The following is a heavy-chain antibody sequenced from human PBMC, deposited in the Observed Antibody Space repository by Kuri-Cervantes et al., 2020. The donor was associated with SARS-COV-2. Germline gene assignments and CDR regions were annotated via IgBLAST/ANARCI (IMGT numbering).Heavy chain of an antibody. V-gene: IGHV3-33*06. J-gene: IGHJ6*03. CDR1: GFTFSSYG. CDR2: IWYDGSNK. D-gene: IGHD6-6*01. Sequence: GGSLRLSCAASGFTFSSYGMHWVRQAPGKRLEWVAVIWYDGSNKYYADSVEGRFTISRDNSKNTLYLQMNSLRAEDTAVYYCAKAMLRIAARYYYYMDVWGKGTTVTVSS. CDR3: AKAMLRIAARYYYYMDV.